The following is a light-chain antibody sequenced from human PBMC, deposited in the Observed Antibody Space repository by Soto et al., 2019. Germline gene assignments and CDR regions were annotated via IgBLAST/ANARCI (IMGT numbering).Light chain of an antibody. CDR1: QTISSW. J-gene: IGKJ1*01. CDR2: KAS. CDR3: QHYNSYSEA. Sequence: DIQMTPSPSTLSGSVGDRVTITCRASQTISSWLAWYQQKPGKAPKLLIYKASTLKSGVPSRFSGSGSGTEFTLTISSLQPDEFATYYCQHYNSYSEAVGQGTKVDIK. V-gene: IGKV1-5*03.